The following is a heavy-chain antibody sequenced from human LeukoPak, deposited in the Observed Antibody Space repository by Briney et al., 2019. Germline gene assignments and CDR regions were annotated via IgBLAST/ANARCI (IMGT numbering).Heavy chain of an antibody. CDR3: TAPRTRYFDWLSDY. CDR2: IRSKAYGGTT. J-gene: IGHJ4*02. V-gene: IGHV3-49*04. D-gene: IGHD3-9*01. Sequence: PGGSLRLSCTTSGFTFGDYAMSWVRQAPGKGLEWIGFIRSKAYGGTTGYAASMKGRFTISRDDSKSIAYLRMNSLKTEDTAVYYCTAPRTRYFDWLSDYWGQGTLVTVSS. CDR1: GFTFGDYA.